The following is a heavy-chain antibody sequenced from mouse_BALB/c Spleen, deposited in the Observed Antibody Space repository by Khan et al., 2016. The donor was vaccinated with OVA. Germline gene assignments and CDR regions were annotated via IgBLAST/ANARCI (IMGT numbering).Heavy chain of an antibody. D-gene: IGHD2-10*01. V-gene: IGHV1-9*01. J-gene: IGHJ3*01. CDR1: GYKFSNYW. CDR2: ILPGSGST. Sequence: QVQLKQSGAELMKPGASVKISCKASGYKFSNYWIEWVKQRPGHGLEWIGEILPGSGSTKYNVKFKGKATFTADTSSSTAFMQLSSLTSEDSAVYYCARSYYGDCVQGTLVTVSA. CDR3: ARSYYGD.